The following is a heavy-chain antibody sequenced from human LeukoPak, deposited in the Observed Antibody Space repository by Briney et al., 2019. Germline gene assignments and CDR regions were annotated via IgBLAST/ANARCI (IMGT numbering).Heavy chain of an antibody. D-gene: IGHD6-19*01. J-gene: IGHJ4*02. V-gene: IGHV4-59*01. Sequence: SETLSLTCTVSGGSISSYYWSWIWQPPGKGLEWIGYIYYSGSTNYNPSLKSRVTISVDTSKNQFSLKLSSVTAADTAVYYCARALAVAVYFDYWGQGTLVTVSS. CDR2: IYYSGST. CDR1: GGSISSYY. CDR3: ARALAVAVYFDY.